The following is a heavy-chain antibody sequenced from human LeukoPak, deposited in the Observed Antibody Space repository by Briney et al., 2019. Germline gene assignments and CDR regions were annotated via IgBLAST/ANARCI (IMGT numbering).Heavy chain of an antibody. V-gene: IGHV4-34*01. CDR2: INHSGST. CDR3: AETGYSSSGEFDP. Sequence: SETLSLTCAVYGGSFSGYYWSWIRQPPGKGLEWIGEINHSGSTNYNPSLKSRVTISVDTSKSQFSLKLSSVTAADTAVYYCAETGYSSSGEFDPWGQGTLVTVSS. J-gene: IGHJ5*02. D-gene: IGHD6-13*01. CDR1: GGSFSGYY.